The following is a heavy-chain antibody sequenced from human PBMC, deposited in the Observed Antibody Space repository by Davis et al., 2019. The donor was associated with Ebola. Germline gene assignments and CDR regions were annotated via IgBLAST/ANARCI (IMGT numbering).Heavy chain of an antibody. V-gene: IGHV3-53*01. CDR3: VFTSAADGGMGRDF. CDR2: IYGSGGT. D-gene: IGHD6-13*01. Sequence: PGGSLRLSCAASGFSVLDKYMFWVRQAPGKGLQSVALIYGSGGTEFADSVKGRFTISRDNAKNGLYLQMNSLRAEDTAMYYCVFTSAADGGMGRDFWGQGGPVTVS. CDR1: GFSVLDKY. J-gene: IGHJ4*02.